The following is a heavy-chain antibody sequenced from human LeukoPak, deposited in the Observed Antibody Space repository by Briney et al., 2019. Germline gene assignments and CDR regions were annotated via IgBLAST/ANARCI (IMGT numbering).Heavy chain of an antibody. J-gene: IGHJ4*02. V-gene: IGHV3-7*01. CDR2: IKQDGSDK. CDR3: ARATLLDQ. CDR1: GFTFSSYA. Sequence: PGGSLRLSCAASGFTFSSYAMNWVRQAPGKGLEWVANIKQDGSDKYYVDSVKGRFTISRDNAKNSLYLQMNSLRAEDTAVYYCARATLLDQWGQGTLVTVSS.